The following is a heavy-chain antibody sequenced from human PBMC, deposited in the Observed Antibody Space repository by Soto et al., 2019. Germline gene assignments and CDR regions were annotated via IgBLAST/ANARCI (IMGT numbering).Heavy chain of an antibody. V-gene: IGHV1-3*05. D-gene: IGHD4-17*01. CDR2: INAGNGNT. J-gene: IGHJ4*02. Sequence: QVQLVQSGAEEKKPGASVKVSCKASGYTFTSYAMHWVRQAPGQRLEWMGWINAGNGNTKYSQKFQVRVAITRDTSASTAYMELSSLRSEDTAVYYCARGPLKLRPFDYWGQGTLVTVSS. CDR1: GYTFTSYA. CDR3: ARGPLKLRPFDY.